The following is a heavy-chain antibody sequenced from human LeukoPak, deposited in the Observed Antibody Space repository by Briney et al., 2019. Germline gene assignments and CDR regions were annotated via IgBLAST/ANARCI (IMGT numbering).Heavy chain of an antibody. CDR1: GGSMTNYY. CDR3: ARGVPPPGIAVAGLDY. D-gene: IGHD6-19*01. CDR2: INHSGGT. J-gene: IGHJ4*02. V-gene: IGHV4-34*01. Sequence: SETLSLTCTVSGGSMTNYYWTWIRQPPGKGLEWIGEINHSGGTNYNPSLKSRVTISVDTSKNQFSLKLSSVTAADTAVYYCARGVPPPGIAVAGLDYWGQGTLVTVSS.